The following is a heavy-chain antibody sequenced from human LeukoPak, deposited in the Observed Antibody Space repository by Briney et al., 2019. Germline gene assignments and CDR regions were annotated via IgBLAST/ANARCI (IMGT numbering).Heavy chain of an antibody. CDR1: GFTFRSYA. D-gene: IGHD5-18*01. Sequence: GGSLRLSCAASGFTFRSYAMSWVRQSPGKGLEWVSAIGGSGGSTYYADSVKGRFTISRHNSKNTLYLQMNSLRAEDTAVYYCARDSYGPIDYWGQGTLVTVSS. CDR2: IGGSGGST. J-gene: IGHJ4*02. CDR3: ARDSYGPIDY. V-gene: IGHV3-23*01.